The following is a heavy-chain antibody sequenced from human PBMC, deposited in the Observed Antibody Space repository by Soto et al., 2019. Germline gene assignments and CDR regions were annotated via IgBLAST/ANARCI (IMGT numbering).Heavy chain of an antibody. CDR1: GFSLSTSGVG. CDR2: IYWDDDK. CDR3: AHRPNYDFWSGYYYNWFDP. J-gene: IGHJ5*02. D-gene: IGHD3-3*01. Sequence: QITLKESGPTLVNPTQTLTLTCTFSGFSLSTSGVGVGWIRQPPGKALEWLALIYWDDDKRYSPSLKSRLTITKDTAKNQRVLTMTDMDPVDTATYCCAHRPNYDFWSGYYYNWFDPWGQGTLVTVSS. V-gene: IGHV2-5*02.